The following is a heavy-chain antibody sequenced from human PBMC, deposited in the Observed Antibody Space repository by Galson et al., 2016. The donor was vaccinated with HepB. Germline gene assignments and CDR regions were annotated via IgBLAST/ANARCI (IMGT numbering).Heavy chain of an antibody. CDR2: ISAANGNT. J-gene: IGHJ5*02. CDR1: GYAYTSYG. Sequence: SVKVSCKASGYAYTSYGINWLRQAPGQGPEWMGWISAANGNTLYAPKFQGRVTLTTDTSTSTAYMELTSLKSDDTTVYYCARSSFGVSNPWGQGTLATVSS. V-gene: IGHV1-18*01. CDR3: ARSSFGVSNP. D-gene: IGHD3-3*01.